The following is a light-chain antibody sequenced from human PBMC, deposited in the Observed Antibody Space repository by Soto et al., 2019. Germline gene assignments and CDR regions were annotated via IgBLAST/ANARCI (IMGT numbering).Light chain of an antibody. CDR2: GAS. Sequence: EIVMTQSPATLSVSPGERATVSCRASQSVRSNLAWYQQKPGQAPRLLISGASNRAAGIPDRFSGSGSGTDFTLTISRLEPEDFAVYYCQQYDSSPRTFGQGTKVDIK. CDR1: QSVRSN. V-gene: IGKV3D-15*01. CDR3: QQYDSSPRT. J-gene: IGKJ1*01.